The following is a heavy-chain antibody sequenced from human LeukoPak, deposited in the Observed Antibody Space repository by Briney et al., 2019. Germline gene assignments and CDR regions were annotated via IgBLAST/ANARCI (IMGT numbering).Heavy chain of an antibody. CDR2: IIPIFGTA. CDR1: GGTFSSYA. V-gene: IGHV1-69*06. Sequence: SVKVSCKASGGTFSSYAISWVRQAPGQGLKWMGGIIPIFGTANYAQKFQGRVTITADKSTSTAYMELSSLRSEDTAVYYCARGRVVGATSYYYYMDVWGKGTTVTVSS. CDR3: ARGRVVGATSYYYYMDV. D-gene: IGHD1-26*01. J-gene: IGHJ6*03.